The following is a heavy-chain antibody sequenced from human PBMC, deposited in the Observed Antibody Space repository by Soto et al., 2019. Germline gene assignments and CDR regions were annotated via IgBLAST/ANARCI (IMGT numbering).Heavy chain of an antibody. Sequence: GGSLRLSCAASGFTFSSYAMSWVRQAPGKGLEWVSGIGGSGGSTYYADSVKGRFTISRDSSKNTLYLQMNSLRAEDTAVYYCAKWTGYSSGWSDYWGQGTLVTVSS. V-gene: IGHV3-23*01. D-gene: IGHD6-19*01. CDR2: IGGSGGST. CDR3: AKWTGYSSGWSDY. J-gene: IGHJ4*02. CDR1: GFTFSSYA.